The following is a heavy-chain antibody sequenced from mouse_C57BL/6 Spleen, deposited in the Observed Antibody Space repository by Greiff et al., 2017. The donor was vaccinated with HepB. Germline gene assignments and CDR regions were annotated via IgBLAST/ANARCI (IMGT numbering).Heavy chain of an antibody. CDR1: GYTFTDYE. J-gene: IGHJ2*01. CDR3: TRLGWCLYDGYPDY. V-gene: IGHV1-15*01. Sequence: QVQLQQSGAELVRPGASVTLSCKASGYTFTDYEMHWVKQTPVHGLEWIGAIDPETGGTAYNQKFKGKAILTADKSSSTAYMELRSLTSEDSAVYYCTRLGWCLYDGYPDYWGQGTTLTVSS. D-gene: IGHD2-3*01. CDR2: IDPETGGT.